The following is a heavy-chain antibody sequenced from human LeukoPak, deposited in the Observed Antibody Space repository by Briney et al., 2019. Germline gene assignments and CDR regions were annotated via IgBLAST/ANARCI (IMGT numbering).Heavy chain of an antibody. D-gene: IGHD2-2*01. V-gene: IGHV1-46*01. CDR2: INPCGGST. Sequence: ASVKVSCKASGYTFTSYYMHWVRQAPGQGLEWKGIINPCGGSTSYAQKFQGRVTMTRDMSTSTVYMELSSLRSEDTAVYYCARAASVTCSSTSCYGHYYYYYMDVWGKGTTVTVSS. J-gene: IGHJ6*03. CDR3: ARAASVTCSSTSCYGHYYYYYMDV. CDR1: GYTFTSYY.